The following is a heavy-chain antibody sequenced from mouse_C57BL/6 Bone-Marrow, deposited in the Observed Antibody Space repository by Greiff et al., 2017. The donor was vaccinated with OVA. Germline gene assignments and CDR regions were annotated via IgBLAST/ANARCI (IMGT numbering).Heavy chain of an antibody. J-gene: IGHJ4*01. CDR1: GYTFTNYW. D-gene: IGHD2-5*01. Sequence: VQLQQSGAELVRPGTSVKMSCKASGYTFTNYWIGWAKQRPGHGLEWIGDIYPGGGYTNYNEKFKGKAALTAAKYSSTAYMQFSSLTSEDSAIYYCARGSNPYYYAMDYGGQGTSVTVSS. V-gene: IGHV1-63*01. CDR3: ARGSNPYYYAMDY. CDR2: IYPGGGYT.